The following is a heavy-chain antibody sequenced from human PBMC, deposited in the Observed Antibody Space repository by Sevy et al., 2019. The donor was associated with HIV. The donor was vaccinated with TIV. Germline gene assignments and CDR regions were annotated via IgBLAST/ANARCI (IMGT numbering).Heavy chain of an antibody. J-gene: IGHJ4*02. Sequence: SETLSLTCTVSGGSISSSSYYWGWIRQPPGKGLEWIGSIYYSGSTYYNPSLKSRVTISVDTSKNQFSLKLSSVTAADTAVYYCARHRIRSRYYDFWSGYPYLDYWGQGTLVTVSS. D-gene: IGHD3-3*01. CDR3: ARHRIRSRYYDFWSGYPYLDY. CDR1: GGSISSSSYY. V-gene: IGHV4-39*01. CDR2: IYYSGST.